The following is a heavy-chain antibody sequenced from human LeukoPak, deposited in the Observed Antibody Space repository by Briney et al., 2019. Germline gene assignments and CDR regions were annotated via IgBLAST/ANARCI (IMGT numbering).Heavy chain of an antibody. CDR1: GGSFSGYY. Sequence: PSETLSLTCAVYGGSFSGYYWSWIRQPPGRGLEWIGEINHSGSTNYNPSLKSRVTISVDTSKNQFSLKLSSVTAADTAVYYCARVIYDYVWGSYRFPLYYLDYWGQGTLVTVSS. J-gene: IGHJ4*02. CDR3: ARVIYDYVWGSYRFPLYYLDY. CDR2: INHSGST. V-gene: IGHV4-34*01. D-gene: IGHD3-16*02.